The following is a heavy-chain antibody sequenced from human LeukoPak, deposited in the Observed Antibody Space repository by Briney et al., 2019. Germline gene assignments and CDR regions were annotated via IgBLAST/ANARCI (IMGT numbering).Heavy chain of an antibody. Sequence: GGSLRLSCAASGFTFSSFGMNWVRQAPGKGLDWVSSISSSGDYIYYADSVKGRFTISRDNAKNSLYLQMNSLRAEDTAVYYCAREGAWYVSGSYFGYFYGMDVWGQGTTVTVSS. J-gene: IGHJ6*02. V-gene: IGHV3-21*01. CDR3: AREGAWYVSGSYFGYFYGMDV. CDR2: ISSSGDYI. D-gene: IGHD3-10*01. CDR1: GFTFSSFG.